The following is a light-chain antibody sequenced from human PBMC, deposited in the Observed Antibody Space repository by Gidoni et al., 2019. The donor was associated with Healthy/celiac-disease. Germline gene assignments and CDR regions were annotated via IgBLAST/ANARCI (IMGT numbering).Light chain of an antibody. V-gene: IGKV3-20*01. CDR1: QSVSSSY. CDR3: QQYGSSLTWT. Sequence: EIVLTQSPGTLSLSPGERATLSCRASQSVSSSYLAWYQQKPGQAPRLLIYGASSRAPGIPDRVSGSGSGTDFTLTISRLEPEDFAVYYCQQYGSSLTWTFGQGTKVEIK. CDR2: GAS. J-gene: IGKJ1*01.